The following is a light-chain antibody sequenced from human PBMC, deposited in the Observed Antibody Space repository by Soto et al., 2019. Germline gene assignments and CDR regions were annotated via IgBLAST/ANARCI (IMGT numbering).Light chain of an antibody. Sequence: EIVMTQSPATLSVSPGERATLSCRASQSVSSNLAWYQQKPGQAPRLLIYGVSTRYTGIPARFSGSGSGTEFTLTISSLQSEDFAVYYCQQYNNWPPFTFGQGTRLEIK. CDR1: QSVSSN. J-gene: IGKJ5*01. CDR3: QQYNNWPPFT. CDR2: GVS. V-gene: IGKV3-15*01.